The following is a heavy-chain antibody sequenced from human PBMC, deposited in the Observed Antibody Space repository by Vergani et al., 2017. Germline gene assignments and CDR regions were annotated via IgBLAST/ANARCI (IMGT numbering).Heavy chain of an antibody. D-gene: IGHD3-22*01. CDR2: IYPGDSDT. CDR1: GSSFTSYW. V-gene: IGHV5-51*03. CDR3: ARRGYYYDSSGYSNWYFDL. J-gene: IGHJ2*01. Sequence: EVQLVQSGAEVKKPGESLKISCKGSGSSFTSYWIGWVRQMPGKGLEWMGIIYPGDSDTRYSPSFKGQVTISADKSISTAYLQWSSLKASDTAMYYCARRGYYYDSSGYSNWYFDLWGRGTLVTVSS.